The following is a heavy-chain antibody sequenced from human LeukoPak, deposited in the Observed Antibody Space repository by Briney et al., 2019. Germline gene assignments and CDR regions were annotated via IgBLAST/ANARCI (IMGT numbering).Heavy chain of an antibody. D-gene: IGHD2-15*01. CDR2: INAGNGNT. CDR3: ARALYCSGGSCYKSTLDY. Sequence: ASVKVPCKASGYTFTSYAMHWVRQAPGQRLEWMGWINAGNGNTKYSQKFQGRVTITRDTSASTAYMELSSLRSEDTAVYYCARALYCSGGSCYKSTLDYWGQGTLVTVSS. J-gene: IGHJ4*02. CDR1: GYTFTSYA. V-gene: IGHV1-3*01.